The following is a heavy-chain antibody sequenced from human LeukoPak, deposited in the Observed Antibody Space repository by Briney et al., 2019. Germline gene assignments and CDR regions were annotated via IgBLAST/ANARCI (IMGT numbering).Heavy chain of an antibody. D-gene: IGHD4-17*01. CDR1: GGTFSSYA. V-gene: IGHV1-69*13. Sequence: ASVKVSCKASGGTFSSYAISWVRQAPGQGLEWMGGIIPIFGTANYAQKFQGRVTITADEPTSTAYMELSSLRSEDTAVYYCARAQGDYEPYYFDYWGQGTLVTVSS. J-gene: IGHJ4*02. CDR2: IIPIFGTA. CDR3: ARAQGDYEPYYFDY.